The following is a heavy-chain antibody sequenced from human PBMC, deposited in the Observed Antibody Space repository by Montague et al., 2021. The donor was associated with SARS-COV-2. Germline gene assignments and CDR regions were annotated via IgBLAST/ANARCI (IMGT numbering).Heavy chain of an antibody. V-gene: IGHV4-31*03. CDR3: ARTPAVYVVVVPAARGHFDY. J-gene: IGHJ4*02. CDR1: GGSISSGGYY. Sequence: TLSLTRTLSGGSISSGGYYWSWIRQHPGKGREWIGYIYYSGSTYYNPSLKSRVTISVDTSKNQCSLKLSSVTAADTAVYYCARTPAVYVVVVPAARGHFDYWGQGTLVTVSS. CDR2: IYYSGST. D-gene: IGHD2-2*01.